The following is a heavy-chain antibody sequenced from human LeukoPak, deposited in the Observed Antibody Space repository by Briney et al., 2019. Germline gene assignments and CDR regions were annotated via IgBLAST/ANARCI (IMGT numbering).Heavy chain of an antibody. V-gene: IGHV3-9*01. Sequence: PGGSLRLSCAASGFTFDDYAMHWVRQAPGKSLEWVSGISWNSGSIGYADSVKGRFTISRDNAKNSLYLQMNSLRAEDTALYYCAKSEIQLWLRGYFDYWGQGTLVTVSS. J-gene: IGHJ4*02. CDR2: ISWNSGSI. D-gene: IGHD5-18*01. CDR3: AKSEIQLWLRGYFDY. CDR1: GFTFDDYA.